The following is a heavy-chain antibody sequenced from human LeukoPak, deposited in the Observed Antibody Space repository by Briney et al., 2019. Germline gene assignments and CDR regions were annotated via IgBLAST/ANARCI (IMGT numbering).Heavy chain of an antibody. CDR3: AKVAGSSGYYPEF. V-gene: IGHV3-23*01. CDR1: GFTFTCYA. Sequence: GGSLRLSCVAPGFTFTCYAMSWVRQAPGKGLEWVSAISADGRSTYHADSVKGRFTISRDISKNTLYLQMNSLRAEDTAVYYCAKVAGSSGYYPEFWGQGTLVTVSS. D-gene: IGHD3-22*01. J-gene: IGHJ4*02. CDR2: ISADGRST.